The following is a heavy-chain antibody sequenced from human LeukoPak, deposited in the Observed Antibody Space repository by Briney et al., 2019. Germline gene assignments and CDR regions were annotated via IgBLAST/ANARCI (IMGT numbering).Heavy chain of an antibody. CDR1: GFTFSSYW. CDR2: INSDGSST. V-gene: IGHV3-74*01. CDR3: ARDDGWLAGFDY. Sequence: PGGSLRLSCAASGFTFSSYWMHWVRQAPGKGLVWVSRINSDGSSTSYADSVKVRFTISRDNAKNSLYLQMTSLRAEDTAVYYCARDDGWLAGFDYWGQGTLVTVSS. D-gene: IGHD6-19*01. J-gene: IGHJ4*02.